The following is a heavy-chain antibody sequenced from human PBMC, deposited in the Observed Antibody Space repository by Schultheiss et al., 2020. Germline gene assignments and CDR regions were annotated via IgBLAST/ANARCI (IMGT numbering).Heavy chain of an antibody. CDR1: GFTFSDYY. Sequence: GGSLRLSCAASGFTFSDYYMSWIRQAPGKGLEWVSYISSSGSTIYYADSVKGRFTISRDNAKNSLYLQMNSLRAEDTAVYYCVRGVIQLWLSQYYFDYWGKGTLVTVSS. V-gene: IGHV3-11*01. CDR2: ISSSGSTI. J-gene: IGHJ4*02. CDR3: VRGVIQLWLSQYYFDY. D-gene: IGHD5-18*01.